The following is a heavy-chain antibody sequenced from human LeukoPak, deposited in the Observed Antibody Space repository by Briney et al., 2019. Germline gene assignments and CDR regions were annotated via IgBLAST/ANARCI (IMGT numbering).Heavy chain of an antibody. CDR1: GFTLSSYA. CDR3: AKDSRDYYYDSSGYYY. CDR2: ISGSGGST. J-gene: IGHJ4*02. V-gene: IGHV3-23*01. Sequence: GGSLRLSCAASGFTLSSYAMSWVRQAPGKGLEWVSAISGSGGSTYYADSVKGRFTISRDNSKNTLYLQMNSLRAEDTAVYYCAKDSRDYYYDSSGYYYWGQGTLVTVSS. D-gene: IGHD3-22*01.